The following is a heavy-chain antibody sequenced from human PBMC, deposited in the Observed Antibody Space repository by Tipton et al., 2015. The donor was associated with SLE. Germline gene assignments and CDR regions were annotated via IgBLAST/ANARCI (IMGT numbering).Heavy chain of an antibody. CDR2: IYSDGST. Sequence: SLRLSCAASGFSINNNYMSWVRQAPGKGLDWVSVIYSDGSTYYADFVKGRFTISRDISKNTVYLQINRLRTEDTAVYYCAREPDWDVFYYCMDVWGKGTTVIVSS. V-gene: IGHV3-66*02. CDR3: AREPDWDVFYYCMDV. CDR1: GFSINNNY. D-gene: IGHD1-1*01. J-gene: IGHJ6*03.